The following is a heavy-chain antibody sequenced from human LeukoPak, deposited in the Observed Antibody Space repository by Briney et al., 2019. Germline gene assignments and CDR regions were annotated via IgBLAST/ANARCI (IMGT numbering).Heavy chain of an antibody. CDR2: MNPTSGNT. CDR1: GYTFTSYD. J-gene: IGHJ4*02. D-gene: IGHD2-15*01. V-gene: IGHV1-8*01. CDR3: AVVAAAHFY. Sequence: ASVKVSCKASGYTFTSYDITWVRQATGQGLEWMGWMNPTSGNTGYAQKFQGRVTMTRNTSLTTAYMEMSSLRSEDTAVYYCAVVAAAHFYWGPGTLVTVSS.